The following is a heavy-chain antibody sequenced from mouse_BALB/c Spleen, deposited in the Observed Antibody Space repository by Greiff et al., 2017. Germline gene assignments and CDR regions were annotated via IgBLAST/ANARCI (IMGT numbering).Heavy chain of an antibody. CDR3: ARGDGYYP. CDR2: IYPGDGDT. J-gene: IGHJ2*01. Sequence: QVQLKESGAELARPGASVKLSCKASGYTFTSYWMQWVKQRPGQGLEWIGAIYPGDGDTRYTQKFKGKATLTADKSSSTAYMQLSSLASEDSAVYYCARGDGYYPWGQGTTLTVSS. V-gene: IGHV1-87*01. CDR1: GYTFTSYW. D-gene: IGHD2-3*01.